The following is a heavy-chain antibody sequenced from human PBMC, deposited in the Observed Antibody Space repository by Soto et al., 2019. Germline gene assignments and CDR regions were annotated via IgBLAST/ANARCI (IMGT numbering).Heavy chain of an antibody. CDR1: GGSINSYF. CDR2: IYYSGST. V-gene: IGHV4-59*01. Sequence: KPSETLSLTCTVSGGSINSYFWSWIRQSPGKGLEWIGHIYYSGSTSHSPSLKSRVSISVDTSKNQFSLEVHSVTAADTAVYYCARAGTNMVQFDYWGQGTLVTV. J-gene: IGHJ4*02. D-gene: IGHD3-10*01. CDR3: ARAGTNMVQFDY.